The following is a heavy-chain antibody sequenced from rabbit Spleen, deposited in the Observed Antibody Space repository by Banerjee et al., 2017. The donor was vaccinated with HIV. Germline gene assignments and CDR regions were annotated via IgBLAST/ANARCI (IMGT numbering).Heavy chain of an antibody. CDR3: ARDLDDVIGRNFGW. D-gene: IGHD4-1*01. CDR2: INAVTGKA. V-gene: IGHV1S45*01. Sequence: QEQLVESGGGLVKPEGSLTLTCKASGFSFSDRDVMCWVRQAPGKGLEWIACINAVTGKAVYATWAKGRFTFSKTSSTTVTLQMTGLTAADTATYFCARDLDDVIGRNFGWWGPGTLVTVS. CDR1: GFSFSDRDV. J-gene: IGHJ6*01.